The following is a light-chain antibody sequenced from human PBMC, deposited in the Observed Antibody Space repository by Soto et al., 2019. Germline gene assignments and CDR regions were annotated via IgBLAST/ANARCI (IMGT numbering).Light chain of an antibody. Sequence: DIQMTQSPSSLSASVGDRVTITCRASQSISSRLNWYQQKPGKAPKLLIYGAFTLQSGVPSRFSGSGSGTEFTLTISSLQPDDFATYYGQHSYEVPLTFAGGTKVEIK. V-gene: IGKV1-39*01. CDR2: GAF. J-gene: IGKJ4*01. CDR1: QSISSR. CDR3: QHSYEVPLT.